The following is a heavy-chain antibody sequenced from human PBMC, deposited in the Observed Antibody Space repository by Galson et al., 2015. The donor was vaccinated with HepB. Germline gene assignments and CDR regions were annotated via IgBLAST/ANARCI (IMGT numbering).Heavy chain of an antibody. J-gene: IGHJ4*02. CDR1: GGSISSYY. CDR2: IYYSGST. D-gene: IGHD2-21*02. CDR3: AREVAYCGGDCYPLHYFDY. V-gene: IGHV4-59*01. Sequence: ETLSLPCPVSGGSISSYYWRWIRQPPGKGLEWIGYIYYSGSTNYNPSLKSRVTISVDTSKNQFSLKLSSVTAADTAVYYCAREVAYCGGDCYPLHYFDYWGQGTLVTVSS.